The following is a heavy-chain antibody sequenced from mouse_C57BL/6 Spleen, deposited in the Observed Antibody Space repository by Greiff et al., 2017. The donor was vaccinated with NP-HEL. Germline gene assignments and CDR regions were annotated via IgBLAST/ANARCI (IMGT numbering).Heavy chain of an antibody. CDR2: IYPGDGDT. CDR1: GYAFSSYW. J-gene: IGHJ1*03. Sequence: QVQLQQSGAELVKPGASVKISCKASGYAFSSYWMNWVKQRPGKGLEWIGQIYPGDGDTNYNGKFKGKATLTADKSSSTAYMQLSSLTSEDSAVYFCARREGYGSRGDWYFDVWGTGTTVTVSS. D-gene: IGHD1-1*01. V-gene: IGHV1-80*01. CDR3: ARREGYGSRGDWYFDV.